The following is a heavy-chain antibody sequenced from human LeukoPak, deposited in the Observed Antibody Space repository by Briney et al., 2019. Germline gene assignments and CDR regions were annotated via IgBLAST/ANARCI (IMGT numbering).Heavy chain of an antibody. CDR1: GYTFTSYG. CDR3: ARVVRELHLLDY. V-gene: IGHV1-18*01. J-gene: IGHJ4*02. D-gene: IGHD3-10*01. CDR2: ISAYNGNT. Sequence: ASVKVSCKASGYTFTSYGISWVRQAPGQGLEWMGWISAYNGNTNYAQKLQGRVTMTTDTSTSTAYMELRSLRSDGTAVYYCARVVRELHLLDYWGQGTLVTVSS.